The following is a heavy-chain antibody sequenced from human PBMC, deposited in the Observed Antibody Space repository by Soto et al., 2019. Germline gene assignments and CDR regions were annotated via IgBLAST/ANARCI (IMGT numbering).Heavy chain of an antibody. CDR2: IYHSGST. CDR3: AIQRWLQWEGFYFAY. Sequence: ETLSLTCTVSGGSISSSSYYWGWIRQPPGKGLEWIGSIYHSGSTYYNPSLKSRITISVDTSKNKFSLKLSSVTAADTAVYYCAIQRWLQWEGFYFAYWGQGALVTVSS. V-gene: IGHV4-39*01. CDR1: GGSISSSSYY. D-gene: IGHD1-26*01. J-gene: IGHJ4*02.